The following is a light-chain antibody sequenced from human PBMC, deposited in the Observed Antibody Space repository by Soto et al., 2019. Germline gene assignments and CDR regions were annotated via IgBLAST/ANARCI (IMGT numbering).Light chain of an antibody. Sequence: GTLSLSPGERATLSCRASQSVSSSYLAWYQQKPGQAPRLLIYGASSRATGIPDRFSGSGSGTDFTLTISRLEPEDFAVYYCQQYGSSPRTFGQGTKVDIK. CDR1: QSVSSSY. V-gene: IGKV3-20*01. CDR3: QQYGSSPRT. J-gene: IGKJ1*01. CDR2: GAS.